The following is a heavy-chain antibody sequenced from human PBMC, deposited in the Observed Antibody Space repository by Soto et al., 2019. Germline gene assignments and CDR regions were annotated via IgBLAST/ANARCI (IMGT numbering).Heavy chain of an antibody. CDR3: ARGAGDYGDGRYWYFDL. D-gene: IGHD4-17*01. CDR1: GFTFSSYD. J-gene: IGHJ2*01. Sequence: EVQLVESGGGLVQPGGSLSLSCAASGFTFSSYDMHWVRQATGKGLEWVSAIGTAGDTYYPGSVKGRFTISRENAQNSLYLQMNSLRAGDSGVYYCARGAGDYGDGRYWYFDLWGRGTLVTVSS. V-gene: IGHV3-13*01. CDR2: IGTAGDT.